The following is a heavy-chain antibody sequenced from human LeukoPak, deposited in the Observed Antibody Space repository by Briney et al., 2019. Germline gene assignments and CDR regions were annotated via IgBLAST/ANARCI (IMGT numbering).Heavy chain of an antibody. CDR3: ARETRGGTYRYNFLDY. D-gene: IGHD3-16*02. Sequence: PGGSLRLSCEASGFMFSGFDMTWVRQAPGKGLEWLSYISASGTVKYYGDSVRGRFTISRDNAQNSVHVHLSSLRVEDSAIYYCARETRGGTYRYNFLDYWGLGTLVTVSS. CDR2: ISASGTVK. CDR1: GFMFSGFD. J-gene: IGHJ4*02. V-gene: IGHV3-48*03.